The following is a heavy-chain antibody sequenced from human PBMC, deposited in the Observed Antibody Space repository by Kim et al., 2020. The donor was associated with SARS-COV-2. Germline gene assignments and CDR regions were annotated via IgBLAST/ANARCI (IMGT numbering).Heavy chain of an antibody. CDR2: TSPTGNS. V-gene: IGHV4-34*04. J-gene: IGHJ6*03. CDR1: GGSFSRYY. CDR3: SSHSLLRFTPAYYV. Sequence: SETLSLTCAVSGGSFSRYYWSWIRQPPGKGLEWVWETSPTGNSNNYPSPSIRSIISMYTSTTQNPFTLKLGPATDAAAVFCSSHSLLRFTPAYYV.